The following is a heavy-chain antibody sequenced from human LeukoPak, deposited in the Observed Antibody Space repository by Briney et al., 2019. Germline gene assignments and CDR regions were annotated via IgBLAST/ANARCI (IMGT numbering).Heavy chain of an antibody. CDR2: IKQDGSEK. CDR3: ARKVLVSDFWSGYHYYMDV. D-gene: IGHD3-3*01. CDR1: GFTVSSNY. Sequence: PGGSLRLSCAASGFTVSSNYMSWVRQAPGKGLEWVANIKQDGSEKYYVDSVKGRFTISRDNAKNSLYLQMNSLRAEDTAVYYCARKVLVSDFWSGYHYYMDVWGKGTTVTVSS. V-gene: IGHV3-7*01. J-gene: IGHJ6*03.